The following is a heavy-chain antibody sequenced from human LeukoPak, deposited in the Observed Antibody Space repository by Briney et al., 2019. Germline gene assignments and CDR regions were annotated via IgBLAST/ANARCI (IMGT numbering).Heavy chain of an antibody. D-gene: IGHD3-10*01. CDR3: AKDKMVRGVPFHGMDV. Sequence: PGGSLRLSCAASGFTFSSYAMSWVRQAPGKGLEWVSAISGSGGSTYYADSVKGRFTISRDNSKNTLYLQMNSLRAEDTAVYYCAKDKMVRGVPFHGMDVWGQGTTVTVSS. V-gene: IGHV3-23*01. CDR1: GFTFSSYA. CDR2: ISGSGGST. J-gene: IGHJ6*02.